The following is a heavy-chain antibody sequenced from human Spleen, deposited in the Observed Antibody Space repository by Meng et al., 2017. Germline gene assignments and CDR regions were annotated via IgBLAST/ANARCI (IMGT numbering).Heavy chain of an antibody. J-gene: IGHJ5*02. CDR1: GGSISSSSYH. CDR3: ARATQRGYTLRVGFDP. CDR2: IYYSGGT. D-gene: IGHD5-18*01. V-gene: IGHV4-39*01. Sequence: QLQLQESGPGLVKPSETLPITCTVSGGSISSSSYHWGGIRQPPGKGLEGIGSIYYSGGTYYNPSLKSRVTISVDTSKNQFSLKLSSVTAADTAVYYCARATQRGYTLRVGFDPWGQGTLVTVSS.